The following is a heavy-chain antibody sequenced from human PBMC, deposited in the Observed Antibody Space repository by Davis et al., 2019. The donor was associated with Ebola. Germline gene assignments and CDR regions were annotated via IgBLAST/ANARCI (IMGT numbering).Heavy chain of an antibody. V-gene: IGHV4-61*09. D-gene: IGHD1-7*01. CDR2: IYTSGST. CDR1: GGSISSGSYY. Sequence: PSETLSLTCTVSGGSISSGSYYWSWIRQPAGKGLEWIGHIYTSGSTNYNPSLKSRVTISVDTSKNQFSLKLSSVTAADTAVYYCARVVLELRSWAYYGMDVWGQGTTVTVSS. J-gene: IGHJ6*02. CDR3: ARVVLELRSWAYYGMDV.